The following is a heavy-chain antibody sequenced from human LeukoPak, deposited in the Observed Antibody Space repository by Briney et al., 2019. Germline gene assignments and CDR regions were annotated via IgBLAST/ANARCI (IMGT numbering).Heavy chain of an antibody. D-gene: IGHD5-12*01. Sequence: PGGSLRLSCAASGFTVSSNYMSWVRQAPGKGLEWVSVIYSGGDTYYADSVRGRFTIPRHISKNTLYLQMSSLRPDDTAVYYCARERLATRRAFDIWGQGTMVTVSS. J-gene: IGHJ3*02. CDR2: IYSGGDT. V-gene: IGHV3-53*04. CDR1: GFTVSSNY. CDR3: ARERLATRRAFDI.